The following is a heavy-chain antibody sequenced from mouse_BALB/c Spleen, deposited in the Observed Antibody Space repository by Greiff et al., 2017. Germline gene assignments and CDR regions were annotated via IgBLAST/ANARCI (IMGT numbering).Heavy chain of an antibody. CDR3: ARTDRYDGGTCWYLDV. Sequence: QVQLQQSGPELVKPGASVKMSCTASGYTFTDYVISWVKQRPGQGLEWIGEIYPGSGSTYYNEKFKGKATLTADKSSNTAYMQLSSLTSEDSAVYLCARTDRYDGGTCWYLDVWGAGTTVTVSS. CDR1: GYTFTDYV. V-gene: IGHV1-77*01. D-gene: IGHD2-14*01. CDR2: IYPGSGST. J-gene: IGHJ1*01.